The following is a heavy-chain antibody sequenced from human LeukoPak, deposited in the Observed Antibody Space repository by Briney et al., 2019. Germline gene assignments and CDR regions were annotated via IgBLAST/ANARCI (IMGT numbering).Heavy chain of an antibody. Sequence: GGSLRLSCAASGFTFSSYAMSWVRQAPGKGLEWVSAISGSGGSTYYADSVRGRFTISRDNSKNTLYLQMNSLRAEDTAVYYCAKTLVVLQYFQHWGQGTLVTVSS. CDR1: GFTFSSYA. V-gene: IGHV3-23*01. CDR3: AKTLVVLQYFQH. J-gene: IGHJ1*01. D-gene: IGHD2-15*01. CDR2: ISGSGGST.